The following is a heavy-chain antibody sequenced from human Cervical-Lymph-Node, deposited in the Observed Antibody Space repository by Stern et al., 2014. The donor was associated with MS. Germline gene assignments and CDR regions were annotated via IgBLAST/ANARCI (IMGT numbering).Heavy chain of an antibody. Sequence: MKLVESGGGVVQPGRSLRLSCAAAGFSFSRYAMHWVRQAPGKGLEWGALIRYDGSNPYYADSVTGRFTISRDNFKNTLYLQMNSLRAEDTAVYYCASAYSSSHYYFDYWGQGTLVTVSS. CDR2: IRYDGSNP. CDR1: GFSFSRYA. J-gene: IGHJ4*02. D-gene: IGHD6-13*01. V-gene: IGHV3-33*01. CDR3: ASAYSSSHYYFDY.